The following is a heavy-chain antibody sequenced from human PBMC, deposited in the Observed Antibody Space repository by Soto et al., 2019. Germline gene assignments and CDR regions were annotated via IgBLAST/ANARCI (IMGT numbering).Heavy chain of an antibody. D-gene: IGHD3-16*01. J-gene: IGHJ2*01. CDR2: ISSSSSYI. Sequence: EVQLVESGGGLVKPGGSLRLSCAASGFTFSSYGMNWVRQAPGKGLEWVSSISSSSSYIYYADSVKGRFTISRDNAKNPRFLKMNGRRAEDPAVFYWARDGGRRGGGYFDLWGRGTLVTVSS. CDR3: ARDGGRRGGGYFDL. CDR1: GFTFSSYG. V-gene: IGHV3-21*01.